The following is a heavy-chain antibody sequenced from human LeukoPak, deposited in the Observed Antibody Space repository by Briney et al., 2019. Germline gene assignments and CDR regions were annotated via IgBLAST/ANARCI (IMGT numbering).Heavy chain of an antibody. CDR2: VSGSGGST. D-gene: IGHD1-1*01. CDR1: GFTFSSYW. Sequence: PGGSLRLSCAASGFTFSSYWMSWVRQAPGKGLEWVSAVSGSGGSTYYADSVKGRFTISRDNSKNTLYLQMNSLRAEDTAVYYCAKERGLERGAFDIWGQGTMVTVSS. CDR3: AKERGLERGAFDI. J-gene: IGHJ3*02. V-gene: IGHV3-23*01.